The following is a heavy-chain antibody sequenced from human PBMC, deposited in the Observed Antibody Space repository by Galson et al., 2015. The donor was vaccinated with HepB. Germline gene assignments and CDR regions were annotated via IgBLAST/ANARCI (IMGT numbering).Heavy chain of an antibody. Sequence: SLRLSCAASGFRFNNYAMSWVRRAPGKGLEWVSGMSGSGGSTYYVDSVKGRFTISRDNSKNTLWLQMNSLRVEDTAVYYCAKNPYYASNGYYSFDYWGRGTPVTVSS. CDR2: MSGSGGST. CDR1: GFRFNNYA. V-gene: IGHV3-23*01. J-gene: IGHJ4*02. D-gene: IGHD3-22*01. CDR3: AKNPYYASNGYYSFDY.